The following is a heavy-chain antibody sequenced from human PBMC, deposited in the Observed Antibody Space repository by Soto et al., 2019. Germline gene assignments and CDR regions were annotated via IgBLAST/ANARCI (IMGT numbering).Heavy chain of an antibody. V-gene: IGHV3-74*01. Sequence: EVQLVESGGGLVQPGGSLRLSCAASGFTFSSYWMHWVRQAPGKGLVWVSRINGDGTTTGYADFVKGRFSISRDSAKNTLYLQMNSLRAEDTAVYYCVRDLSVTTKFDYCGQGTLVTVSS. J-gene: IGHJ4*02. CDR1: GFTFSSYW. CDR2: INGDGTTT. D-gene: IGHD4-17*01. CDR3: VRDLSVTTKFDY.